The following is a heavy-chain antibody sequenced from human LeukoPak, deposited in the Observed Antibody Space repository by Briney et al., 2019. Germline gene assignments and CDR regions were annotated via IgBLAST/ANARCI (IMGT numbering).Heavy chain of an antibody. Sequence: GGSLRLSCAASGFTFSSYGMHWVRQAPGKGLEWVAVISYDGGNKYYADSVKGRFTISRDNSKNTLYLQMNSLRAEDTAVCYCAKDLRYYDSSGYSDYWGQGTLVTVSS. J-gene: IGHJ4*02. CDR2: ISYDGGNK. V-gene: IGHV3-30*18. CDR1: GFTFSSYG. D-gene: IGHD3-22*01. CDR3: AKDLRYYDSSGYSDY.